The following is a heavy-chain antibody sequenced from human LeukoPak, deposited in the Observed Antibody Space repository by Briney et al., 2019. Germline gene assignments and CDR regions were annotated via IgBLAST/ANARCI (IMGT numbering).Heavy chain of an antibody. CDR1: GFTFSSYA. Sequence: GGSLRLSCAASGFTFSSYAMHWVRQAPGKGLEWVAVISYDGSNKYYADSVKGRFTISRDNSKDTLFLQMHSLRPGDTAVYYCVRENTPATANYWGQGTLVTISS. V-gene: IGHV3-30-3*01. CDR3: VRENTPATANY. CDR2: ISYDGSNK. J-gene: IGHJ4*02. D-gene: IGHD2-21*02.